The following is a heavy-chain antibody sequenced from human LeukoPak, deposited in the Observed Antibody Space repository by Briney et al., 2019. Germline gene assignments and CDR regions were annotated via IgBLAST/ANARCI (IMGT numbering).Heavy chain of an antibody. V-gene: IGHV3-21*01. J-gene: IGHJ5*02. CDR1: GFTFSSYS. CDR2: ISSSSSYI. Sequence: GGSLRLSCAASGFTFSSYSINWVRQAPGKGLEWVPSISSSSSYIYYADSVKGRFTISRDNAKNSLYLQTNSLRAEDTAVYYCARSPLGFWFGELLPPPANWFDPWGQGTLVTVSS. D-gene: IGHD3-10*01. CDR3: ARSPLGFWFGELLPPPANWFDP.